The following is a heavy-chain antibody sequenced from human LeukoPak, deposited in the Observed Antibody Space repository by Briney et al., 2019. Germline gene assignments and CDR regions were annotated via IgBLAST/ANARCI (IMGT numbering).Heavy chain of an antibody. V-gene: IGHV3-74*01. J-gene: IGHJ4*02. CDR3: AYGSGWHPYYFDY. CDR1: GFTFSSYG. Sequence: GGSLRLSCAASGFTFSSYGMHRVRQAPGKGLVWVARINSDGSSTSYADSVKGRFTISRDNAKNTLYLQMNSLRAEDTAVYYCAYGSGWHPYYFDYWGQGTLVTVSS. D-gene: IGHD6-19*01. CDR2: INSDGSST.